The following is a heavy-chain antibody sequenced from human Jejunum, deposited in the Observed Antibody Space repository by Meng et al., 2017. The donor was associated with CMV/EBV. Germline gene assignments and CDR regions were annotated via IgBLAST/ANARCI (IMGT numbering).Heavy chain of an antibody. CDR2: IYESGST. D-gene: IGHD1-14*01. Sequence: QVQLQESGPGLVKPSQTLSLTCGVSGNSISSGDSYRSWIRQPPGKGLEWIGYIYESGSTSYNPSLESRVTISVDTSKNQFSLKVMSVTAADTAVYYCAREGTNSYYFDYWGQGTLVTVSS. J-gene: IGHJ4*02. V-gene: IGHV4-30-4*01. CDR3: AREGTNSYYFDY. CDR1: GNSISSGDSY.